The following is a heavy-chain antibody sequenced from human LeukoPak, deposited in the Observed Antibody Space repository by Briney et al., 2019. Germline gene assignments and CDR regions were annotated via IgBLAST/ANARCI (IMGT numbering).Heavy chain of an antibody. D-gene: IGHD3-10*02. J-gene: IGHJ6*04. CDR2: IYLDGSRA. CDR3: AELGITMIGGV. Sequence: GGSLRLSCAVSGFTFTNYWMSWARQSPGKGLEWVANIYLDGSRAYYVDSVKGRFTISRDNAKNSLFLQMNSLRAEDTAVYYCAELGITMIGGVWGKGTTVTISS. V-gene: IGHV3-7*01. CDR1: GFTFTNYW.